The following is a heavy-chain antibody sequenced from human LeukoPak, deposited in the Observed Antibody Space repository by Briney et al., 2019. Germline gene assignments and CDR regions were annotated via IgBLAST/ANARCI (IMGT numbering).Heavy chain of an antibody. CDR3: TRGGAARNYYYVDV. J-gene: IGHJ6*03. CDR2: ITASGDST. Sequence: GGSLRLSCADSGFPFSSYPISWVRQPPGKGLEWVSAITASGDSTYSADSVKGRFTISRDNSRNTLFLEMNSLRAEDTAVYYCTRGGAARNYYYVDVWGKGTTVTVSS. V-gene: IGHV3-23*01. CDR1: GFPFSSYP. D-gene: IGHD5-18*01.